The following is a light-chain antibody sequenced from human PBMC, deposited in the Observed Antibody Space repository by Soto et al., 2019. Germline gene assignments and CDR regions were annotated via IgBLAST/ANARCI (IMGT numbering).Light chain of an antibody. V-gene: IGKV1-5*02. CDR2: DAA. CDR1: KIISSW. CDR3: QHYNSYSQA. J-gene: IGKJ1*01. Sequence: EIQMTKSPSTLSASVGDKVTIICRASKIISSWLAWYQQKPGKAPKLLISDAANLESGVPSRFSGSGSGTEFTLTISSLQPDDFATYYCQHYNSYSQAFGQGTTVEIK.